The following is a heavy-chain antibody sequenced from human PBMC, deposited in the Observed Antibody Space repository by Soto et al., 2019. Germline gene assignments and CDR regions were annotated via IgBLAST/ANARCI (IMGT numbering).Heavy chain of an antibody. Sequence: GESLKISCRGSGYDFNTNWFGWVRQLPGRGLEWVGIMYPGDSDTRYNPSLQGHVTLSVDVTVSTAFLQWRSLETSDTGMYFCARFPRDCNKTSCYYADHWGQGTQVTVSS. CDR2: MYPGDSDT. CDR3: ARFPRDCNKTSCYYADH. CDR1: GYDFNTNW. D-gene: IGHD3-3*01. V-gene: IGHV5-51*01. J-gene: IGHJ4*02.